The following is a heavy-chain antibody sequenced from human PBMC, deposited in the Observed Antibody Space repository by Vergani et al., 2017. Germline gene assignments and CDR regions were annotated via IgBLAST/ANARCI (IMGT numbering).Heavy chain of an antibody. D-gene: IGHD3-9*01. CDR3: ARRTGIFYDSFGGTKYFFDF. V-gene: IGHV4-38-2*01. CDR1: GFSIDNGYY. CDR2: IYRTGRT. Sequence: QVQLQESGPGLVKPSETLSLTCAVSGFSIDNGYYWDWIRQPPGKGLEWIGSIYRTGRTHFNPSLKSRVTISVDTSKNHFSLRLNSLTAADTAVFYCARRTGIFYDSFGGTKYFFDFGGQGTLVTVSS. J-gene: IGHJ4*02.